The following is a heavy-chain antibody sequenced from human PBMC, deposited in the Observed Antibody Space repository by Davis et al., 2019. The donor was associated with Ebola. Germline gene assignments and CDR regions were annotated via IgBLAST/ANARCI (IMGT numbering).Heavy chain of an antibody. CDR3: AKFRGTQQMDY. CDR2: ISGDGETT. CDR1: GFTFSTYA. Sequence: GGPLRLSCAASGFTFSTYAMNWVRQAPGKGLEWVSVISGDGETTFYADSVKGRFTISRDNAKNTLYLQMNSLRVEDTAVYHCAKFRGTQQMDYWGQGTLVTVSS. J-gene: IGHJ4*02. D-gene: IGHD1/OR15-1a*01. V-gene: IGHV3-23*01.